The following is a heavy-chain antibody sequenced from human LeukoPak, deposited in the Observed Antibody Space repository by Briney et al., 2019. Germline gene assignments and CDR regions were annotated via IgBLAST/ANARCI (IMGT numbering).Heavy chain of an antibody. CDR2: TYYRSKWYN. CDR1: GDSVSSNGAA. J-gene: IGHJ4*02. V-gene: IGHV6-1*01. Sequence: SQTLSLTCAISGDSVSSNGAAWNWIRQSPSRGLEWLGRTYYRSKWYNDYAVSVKSRITINPDTSKNQFSLQLNSVTPEDTAVYYCARGAGTGYSSSWYVFDYWGQGTLVTVSS. D-gene: IGHD6-13*01. CDR3: ARGAGTGYSSSWYVFDY.